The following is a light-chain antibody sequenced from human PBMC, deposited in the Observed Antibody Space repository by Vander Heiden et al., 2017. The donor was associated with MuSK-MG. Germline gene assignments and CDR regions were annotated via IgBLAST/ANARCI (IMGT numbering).Light chain of an antibody. CDR3: SSYAGNDNL. V-gene: IGLV2-8*01. CDR2: EVS. CDR1: SNGVGGYNY. Sequence: QSALTQPPSASGSPGQSVTISCTGTSNGVGGYNYVSWYQHHPGKAPKLMIYEVSKRPAGVPDRFSGSRSGNTASLTVSGLQAEDEADYYCSSYAGNDNLFGGGTKLTVL. J-gene: IGLJ2*01.